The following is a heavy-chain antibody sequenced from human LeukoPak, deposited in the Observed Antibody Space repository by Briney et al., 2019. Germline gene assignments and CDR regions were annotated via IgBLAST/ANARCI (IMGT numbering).Heavy chain of an antibody. CDR1: GFTFSTYW. V-gene: IGHV3-74*01. Sequence: GGSLRLSCAASGFTFSTYWMHWVRQAPGKGLVWVSGIRSDGSSTIYADSVKGRFTISRDNAKNTLYLQMNSLRAEDTALYYCARGYFGPFDPWGQGTLVTVSS. D-gene: IGHD2/OR15-2a*01. J-gene: IGHJ5*02. CDR3: ARGYFGPFDP. CDR2: IRSDGSST.